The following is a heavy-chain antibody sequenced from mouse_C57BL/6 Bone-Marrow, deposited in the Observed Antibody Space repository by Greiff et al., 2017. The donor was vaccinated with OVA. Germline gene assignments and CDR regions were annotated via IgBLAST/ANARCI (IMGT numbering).Heavy chain of an antibody. V-gene: IGHV1-19*01. Sequence: VQLQQSGPVLVKPGASVKMSCKASGYTFTDYYMNWVKQSHGKSLERIGVINPYNGGTSYNQKFKGKATLTVDKSSSTAYMELNSLTSEDSAVYYCAPIYYYGSSYQGLFAYWGQGTLVTVSA. CDR2: INPYNGGT. J-gene: IGHJ3*01. D-gene: IGHD1-1*01. CDR3: APIYYYGSSYQGLFAY. CDR1: GYTFTDYY.